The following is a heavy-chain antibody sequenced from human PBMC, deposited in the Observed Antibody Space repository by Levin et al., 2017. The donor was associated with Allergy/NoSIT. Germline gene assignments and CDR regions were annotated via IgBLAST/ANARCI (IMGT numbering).Heavy chain of an antibody. J-gene: IGHJ4*02. V-gene: IGHV3-53*01. CDR3: VRDPWDY. CDR1: GFTVSTNNY. Sequence: GESLKISCAASGFTVSTNNYMSWVRQAPGKGLEWVSVIYRGGGTNYANSVKGRFTISRDNSKNALYLQMNSLRAEDTAVYYCVRDPWDYWGQGTLVTVSS. CDR2: IYRGGGT.